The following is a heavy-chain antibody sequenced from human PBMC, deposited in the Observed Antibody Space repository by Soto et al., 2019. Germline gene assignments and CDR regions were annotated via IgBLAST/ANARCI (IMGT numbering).Heavy chain of an antibody. CDR1: GYSFTTSW. V-gene: IGHV5-10-1*01. CDR3: ARGGLGYGNWFDP. D-gene: IGHD5-18*01. CDR2: IDPSDSFT. J-gene: IGHJ5*02. Sequence: PGESLKISCKTSGYSFTTSWINWVRQKAGKGLEWMGRIDPSDSFTNYSPSFEGHVTISVDKSISTAYMQWSSLKASDTAVYYCARGGLGYGNWFDPWGQGTLVTVSS.